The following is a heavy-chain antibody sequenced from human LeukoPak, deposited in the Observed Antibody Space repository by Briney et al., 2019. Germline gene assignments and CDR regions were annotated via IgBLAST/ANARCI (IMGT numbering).Heavy chain of an antibody. V-gene: IGHV1-8*01. CDR2: MNPNSGNT. Sequence: GASVKVSCKASGYTFTSYDINWVRQATGQGLEWMGWMNPNSGNTGYAQKFQGRVTMTRNTSISTAYMELSSLRSEDTAVYYCARNGDNDFWSGYPDYYGMDVGGQGTTVTVSS. CDR3: ARNGDNDFWSGYPDYYGMDV. J-gene: IGHJ6*02. D-gene: IGHD3-3*01. CDR1: GYTFTSYD.